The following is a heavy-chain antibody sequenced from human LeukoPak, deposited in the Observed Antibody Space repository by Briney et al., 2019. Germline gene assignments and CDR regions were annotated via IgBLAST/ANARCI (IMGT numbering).Heavy chain of an antibody. CDR2: ITWNSGSI. Sequence: SGGSLRLSCAASGFTFSTFAMIWVRQPPGKGLEWVSSITWNSGSIDYADSVKGRFTISRDNANNSLYLQMNSLRPEDMALYYCVKSGSYSSPYYFDYWGQGTLVTVSS. J-gene: IGHJ4*02. CDR1: GFTFSTFA. D-gene: IGHD3-10*01. V-gene: IGHV3-9*03. CDR3: VKSGSYSSPYYFDY.